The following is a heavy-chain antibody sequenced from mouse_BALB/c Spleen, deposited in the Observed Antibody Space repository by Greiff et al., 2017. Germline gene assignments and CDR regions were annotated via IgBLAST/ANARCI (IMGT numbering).Heavy chain of an antibody. CDR3: ARDRYYGI. J-gene: IGHJ3*01. D-gene: IGHD1-1*01. V-gene: IGHV2-9*02. CDR1: GFSLTSYG. CDR2: IWAGGST. Sequence: QVQLKESGPGLVAPSQSLSITCTVSGFSLTSYGVHWVRQPPGKGLEWLGVIWAGGSTNYNSALMSRLSISKDNSKSQVFLKMNSLQTDDTAMYYCARDRYYGIWGQGTLVTVSA.